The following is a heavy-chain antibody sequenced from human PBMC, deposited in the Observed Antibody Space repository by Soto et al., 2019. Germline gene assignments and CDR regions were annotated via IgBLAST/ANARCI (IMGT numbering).Heavy chain of an antibody. J-gene: IGHJ3*02. CDR2: IDPSSGGT. Sequence: QVQLVQSGAEVMKPGASVKVSCKASGYTFAGYYVHWVRQAPGQGLEWMAWIDPSSGGTNYAQKFQGRVTMTSDTSINTAYMDLSRLRSDDTAVYYCAREKAGPDSSGYGSDIWGQGTMVTVSS. CDR1: GYTFAGYY. V-gene: IGHV1-2*02. CDR3: AREKAGPDSSGYGSDI. D-gene: IGHD3-22*01.